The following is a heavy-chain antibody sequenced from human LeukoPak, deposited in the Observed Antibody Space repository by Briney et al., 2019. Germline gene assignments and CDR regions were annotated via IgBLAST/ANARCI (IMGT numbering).Heavy chain of an antibody. CDR2: IYYSGVT. V-gene: IGHV4-39*07. CDR3: ARARWFDY. CDR1: GDSISSRSYY. J-gene: IGHJ4*02. Sequence: SETLSLTCTVSGDSISSRSYYWGWIRQPPGKGLEWIGSIYYSGVTYYTPSLKSRVTISVATSKNQFSLKLRSVTAADTAVYYCARARWFDYWGQGTLVTVSS.